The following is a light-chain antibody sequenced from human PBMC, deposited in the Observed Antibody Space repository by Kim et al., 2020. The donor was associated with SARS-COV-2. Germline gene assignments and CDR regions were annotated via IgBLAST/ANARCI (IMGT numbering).Light chain of an antibody. CDR3: QQYNSHSPSWT. Sequence: DIQMTQSPSTLSASVGDRVTITCRASQSIRSWLAWYQQKPGKAPKVLIYDASSLESGVPSRFSGSGSGTEFTLTISSRQPDDFATYYCQQYNSHSPSWTFGQGTKVDIK. CDR1: QSIRSW. CDR2: DAS. V-gene: IGKV1-5*01. J-gene: IGKJ1*01.